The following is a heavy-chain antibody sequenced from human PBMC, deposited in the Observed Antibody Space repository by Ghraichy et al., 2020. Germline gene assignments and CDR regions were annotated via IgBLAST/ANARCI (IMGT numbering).Heavy chain of an antibody. J-gene: IGHJ6*03. Sequence: LSLTCTVSGGSVSSGSYYWSWIRQPPGKGLEWIGYIYYSGSTNYNPSLKSRVTISVDTSKNQFSLKLSSVTAADTAVYYCARASTGYPSQNYYYYMDVWGEGTTFTVSS. CDR3: ARASTGYPSQNYYYYMDV. V-gene: IGHV4-61*01. CDR1: GGSVSSGSYY. D-gene: IGHD3-9*01. CDR2: IYYSGST.